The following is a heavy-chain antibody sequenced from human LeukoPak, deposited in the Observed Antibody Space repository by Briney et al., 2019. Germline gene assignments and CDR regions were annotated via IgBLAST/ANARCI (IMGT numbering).Heavy chain of an antibody. J-gene: IGHJ4*02. D-gene: IGHD5-18*01. V-gene: IGHV4-59*08. Sequence: SETLSLTCTVSGGSISSYYWSWIRQPPGKGLEWIGYIYYSGSTDYNPSLKSRVTISVDTSKNQFSLKLNSVTAADTAVYYCAKWGISYGYLDYWGQGTLVTVSS. CDR3: AKWGISYGYLDY. CDR2: IYYSGST. CDR1: GGSISSYY.